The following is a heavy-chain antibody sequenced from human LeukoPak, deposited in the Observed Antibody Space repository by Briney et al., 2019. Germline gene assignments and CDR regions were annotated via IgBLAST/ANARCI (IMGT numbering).Heavy chain of an antibody. V-gene: IGHV3-7*01. J-gene: IGHJ4*02. CDR2: IEPDGSEK. D-gene: IGHD1-1*01. Sequence: PGGSLRLSCAASGFTFNRNWMSWVRQAPGKGLEWVANIEPDGSEKNYVDSVRRRFTISRDNARNSLYLQINSPRAEDTAVYYCASEPSSATGGSYWGQGILVTVSS. CDR3: ASEPSSATGGSY. CDR1: GFTFNRNW.